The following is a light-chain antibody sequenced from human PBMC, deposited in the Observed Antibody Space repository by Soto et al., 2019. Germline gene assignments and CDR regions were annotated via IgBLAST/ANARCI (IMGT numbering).Light chain of an antibody. J-gene: IGKJ4*01. CDR2: GAS. CDR1: QSVSSSY. V-gene: IGKV3-20*01. CDR3: QQYNSPLT. Sequence: EKVSTQTPGTLSLSPGERATLSCRASQSVSSSYLAWYQQKPGQAPRLLIYGASNRATGIPDRFSGSGSGTDFTLTISRLDPEDFAVYYCQQYNSPLTFGGGTKEDIK.